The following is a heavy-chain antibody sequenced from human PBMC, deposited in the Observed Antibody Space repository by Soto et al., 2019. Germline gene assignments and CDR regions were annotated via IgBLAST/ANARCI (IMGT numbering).Heavy chain of an antibody. CDR2: IRSKPYDGTT. V-gene: IGHV3-49*03. D-gene: IGHD3-10*01. CDR3: AKYLFSMVRGASYYSYGMDV. J-gene: IGHJ6*02. Sequence: ALRLSCTASGFTFGAYAMSWFRQAPGKGLEWVGFIRSKPYDGTTEYAASAKGRFTISRDDSKSIAYLQMNSLKTEDTAVYYCAKYLFSMVRGASYYSYGMDVWGQGTTVTVSS. CDR1: GFTFGAYA.